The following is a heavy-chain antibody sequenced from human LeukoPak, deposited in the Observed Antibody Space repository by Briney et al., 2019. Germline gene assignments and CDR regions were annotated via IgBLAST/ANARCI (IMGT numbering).Heavy chain of an antibody. V-gene: IGHV3-11*01. D-gene: IGHD3-22*01. J-gene: IGHJ4*02. CDR1: GFTFSDYY. CDR2: ISGSGNTI. Sequence: GGSLRLSCAASGFTFSDYYMSWIRQAPGKGLEWISSISGSGNTIYYADSAMGRLTISRDNAKNSLYLLMNSLTAEDTAVYYCARDRSGGTYYYDSSGYSFWGQGTLVTVSS. CDR3: ARDRSGGTYYYDSSGYSF.